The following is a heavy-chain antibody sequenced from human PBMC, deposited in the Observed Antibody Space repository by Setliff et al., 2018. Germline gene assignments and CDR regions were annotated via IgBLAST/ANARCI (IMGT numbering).Heavy chain of an antibody. D-gene: IGHD3-22*01. CDR2: IYTSGST. J-gene: IGHJ4*02. CDR1: GGSISSGSSY. Sequence: SETLSLTCTVSGGSISSGSSYWSWIRQPAGKGREWIGRIYTSGSTNYNPSLKSRVTISVDTSKNQFSLKLSSVTAADTAVYYCARHPHYDSSGYRDYWGQGTLVTVSS. CDR3: ARHPHYDSSGYRDY. V-gene: IGHV4-61*02.